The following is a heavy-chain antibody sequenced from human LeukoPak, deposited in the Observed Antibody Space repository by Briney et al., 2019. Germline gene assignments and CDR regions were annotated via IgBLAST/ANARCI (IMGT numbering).Heavy chain of an antibody. D-gene: IGHD6-13*01. J-gene: IGHJ4*02. Sequence: GGSLRLSCAASGFSFSNHWMHWVCQVPGKGLVWVSRINSDGSSTTYADSVKGRFTISRDNAKNTLYLQMNSLRDEDTAVYYCTRDVSQSSSWYGEFDYWGQGTQVTVSS. CDR3: TRDVSQSSSWYGEFDY. CDR1: GFSFSNHW. V-gene: IGHV3-74*03. CDR2: INSDGSST.